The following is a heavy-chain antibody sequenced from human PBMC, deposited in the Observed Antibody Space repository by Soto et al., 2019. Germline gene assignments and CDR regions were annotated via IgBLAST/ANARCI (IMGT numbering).Heavy chain of an antibody. Sequence: QVQLQESGPGLVKPSQTLSLTCTVSGGSISSGDYYWSWIRQPPGKGLEWIGYIYYSGSTYYNPSLKSRVTISVDTSKNQFSLKLSSVTAADTAVYYCASLGYCSGGSCAPSQHWGQGTLVTVSS. J-gene: IGHJ1*01. D-gene: IGHD2-15*01. V-gene: IGHV4-30-4*01. CDR2: IYYSGST. CDR3: ASLGYCSGGSCAPSQH. CDR1: GGSISSGDYY.